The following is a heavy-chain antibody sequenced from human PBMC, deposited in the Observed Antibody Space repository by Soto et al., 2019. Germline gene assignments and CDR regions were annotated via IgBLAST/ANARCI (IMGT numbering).Heavy chain of an antibody. D-gene: IGHD4-17*01. V-gene: IGHV3-21*01. J-gene: IGHJ4*02. Sequence: EVQLVESGGGLVKPGGSLRLSCAASGFTFSSYSMNWVRQAPGKGLEWVSSISSSSSYIYYADSVKGRFTISRDNDKKSLYLQMNSLRAEDTAVYYCARAHSYSQSLTTSNFFDYWGQGTLVTVSS. CDR2: ISSSSSYI. CDR3: ARAHSYSQSLTTSNFFDY. CDR1: GFTFSSYS.